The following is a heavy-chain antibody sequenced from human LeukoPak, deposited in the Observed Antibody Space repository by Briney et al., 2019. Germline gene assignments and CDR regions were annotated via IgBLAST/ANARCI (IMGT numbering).Heavy chain of an antibody. Sequence: ASVKVSCKASGYTFIGDYLHWVRQAPGLGPEWMGRINPNTGVTDYAQKFQGRVTMTRDRSISTAYMELSRLRSDDTVVYHCARDFYGYGMDVWGQGTTVTVSS. CDR3: ARDFYGYGMDV. D-gene: IGHD4-17*01. CDR2: INPNTGVT. J-gene: IGHJ6*02. V-gene: IGHV1-2*05. CDR1: GYTFIGDY.